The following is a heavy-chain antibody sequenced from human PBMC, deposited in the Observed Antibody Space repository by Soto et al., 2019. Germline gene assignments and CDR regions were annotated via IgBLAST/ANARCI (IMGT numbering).Heavy chain of an antibody. CDR3: AKGVAYYHYGMDV. CDR2: ITWDGGST. Sequence: GGSLRLSCAASGFPFEDYTMHWVRQAPGKGLEWVSLITWDGGSTYYAGSVKGRFTISRDNSKNSLYLQMTSLRTDDTALYYCAKGVAYYHYGMDVWGQGTTVTVSS. J-gene: IGHJ6*02. V-gene: IGHV3-43*01. CDR1: GFPFEDYT. D-gene: IGHD2-15*01.